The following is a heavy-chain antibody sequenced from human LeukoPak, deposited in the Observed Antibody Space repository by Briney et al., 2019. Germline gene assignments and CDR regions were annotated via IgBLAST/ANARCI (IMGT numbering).Heavy chain of an antibody. CDR1: GGSFSGYY. Sequence: SETLSLTCAVYGGSFSGYYWSWIRQPPGKGLEWIGEINHSGSTYYNPSLKSRVTISVDTSKNQFSLKLSSVTAADTAVYYCAREPFYEVVPAVFDYWGQGTLVTVSS. CDR2: INHSGST. CDR3: AREPFYEVVPAVFDY. D-gene: IGHD2-2*01. J-gene: IGHJ4*02. V-gene: IGHV4-34*01.